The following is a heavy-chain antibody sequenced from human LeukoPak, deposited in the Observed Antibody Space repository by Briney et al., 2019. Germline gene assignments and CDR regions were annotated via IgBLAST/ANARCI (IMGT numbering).Heavy chain of an antibody. CDR1: GFTFSSDW. V-gene: IGHV3-74*01. J-gene: IGHJ4*02. CDR3: ASATTILY. Sequence: GSLRLSCAASGFTFSSDWMHWVRQAPGKGLVWVSRIRHDGSYAAYADSVKGRFTTSRDNARNTVYLQMNSLRAEDTAVYYCASATTILYWGQGTLVTVSS. D-gene: IGHD1-1*01. CDR2: IRHDGSYA.